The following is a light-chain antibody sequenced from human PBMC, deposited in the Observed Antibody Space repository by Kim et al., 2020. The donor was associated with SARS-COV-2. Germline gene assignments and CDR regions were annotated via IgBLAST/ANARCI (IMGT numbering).Light chain of an antibody. J-gene: IGLJ3*02. Sequence: SYELTQPLSVSVALGQTARITCGGDDIGSKLVHWYQQRPGQAPVLVIYRDNDRPSGIPERISGSNSRNTATLTLSGAQAGDEADYYCQVWDSVTGVFGGG. CDR2: RDN. CDR3: QVWDSVTGV. V-gene: IGLV3-9*01. CDR1: DIGSKL.